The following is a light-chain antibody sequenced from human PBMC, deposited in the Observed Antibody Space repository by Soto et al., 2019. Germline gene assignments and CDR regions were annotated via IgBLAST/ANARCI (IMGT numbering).Light chain of an antibody. CDR1: QSVLYNSNNKNY. Sequence: DIVTTQSPDSLAVSLGERATINCKSSQSVLYNSNNKNYLAWYQQKPGQPPKLLIYWASTRGSGVPDRFSGSGSGTDFTLTIGSLQAEDVAVYYCQQYYSTPRTFGQGTKVEIK. CDR2: WAS. J-gene: IGKJ1*01. CDR3: QQYYSTPRT. V-gene: IGKV4-1*01.